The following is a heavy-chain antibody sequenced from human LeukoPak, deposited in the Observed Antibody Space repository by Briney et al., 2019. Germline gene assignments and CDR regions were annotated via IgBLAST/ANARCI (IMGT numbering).Heavy chain of an antibody. J-gene: IGHJ3*01. V-gene: IGHV1-46*01. Sequence: ASVTVSCKTTGYTFTSYYMHWVRQAPGQGLEWMGIINPSGGITSFAQKFQGRVTMTRDTSTTTVYMELSSLRSEDTAVYYCARVANYYDSSGYYSPAFDVWGQGTMVTVAS. D-gene: IGHD3-22*01. CDR1: GYTFTSYY. CDR3: ARVANYYDSSGYYSPAFDV. CDR2: INPSGGIT.